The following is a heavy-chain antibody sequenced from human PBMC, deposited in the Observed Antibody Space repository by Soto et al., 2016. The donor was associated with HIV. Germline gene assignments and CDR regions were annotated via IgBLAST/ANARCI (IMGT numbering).Heavy chain of an antibody. J-gene: IGHJ4*02. CDR1: GFIFNTYW. CDR2: INGDGSTT. V-gene: IGHV3-74*01. CDR3: ARSRGLQYQAVRLIMVPLDY. D-gene: IGHD2-8*01. Sequence: EVKLVESGGGLVQPGGYLRLSCEASGFIFNTYWMHWVRQAPGKGLEWVSRINGDGSTTDYADSVKGRFTVSRDNAKNTQFLQLNSLRVEDTAVYYCARSRGLQYQAVRLIMVPLDYWGQGTLVIVSS.